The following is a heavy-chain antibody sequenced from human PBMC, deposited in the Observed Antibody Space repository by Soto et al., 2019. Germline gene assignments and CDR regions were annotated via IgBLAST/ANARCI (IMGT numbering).Heavy chain of an antibody. J-gene: IGHJ4*02. D-gene: IGHD2-15*01. CDR3: ARDFTPAETPGDDFDY. V-gene: IGHV4-61*08. Sequence: PSETLSLTCTVSGGSISSSGYYWSWIRQPPGRGLEWIGFIYYAGSTKYNPSLNSRVTISVDTSKNQFSLTVTSVTADDTSLYYCARDFTPAETPGDDFDYWGRGTLVTVSS. CDR2: IYYAGST. CDR1: GGSISSSGYY.